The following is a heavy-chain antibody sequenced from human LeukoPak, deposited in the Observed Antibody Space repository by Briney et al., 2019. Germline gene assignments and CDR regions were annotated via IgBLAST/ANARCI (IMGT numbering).Heavy chain of an antibody. CDR1: GYTFTSYD. CDR3: ARGPRDMATINY. Sequence: ASVKVSCKASGYTFTSYDINWVRQATGQGLEWMGWMNPNSGNTGYAQKFQGRVTMTRDTSTSTVYMELSSLRSEDTAVYYCARGPRDMATINYWGQGTLVTVSS. D-gene: IGHD5-12*01. J-gene: IGHJ4*02. V-gene: IGHV1-8*01. CDR2: MNPNSGNT.